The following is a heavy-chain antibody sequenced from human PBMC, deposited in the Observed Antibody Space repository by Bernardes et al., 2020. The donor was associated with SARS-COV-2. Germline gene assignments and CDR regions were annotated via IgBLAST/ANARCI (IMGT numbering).Heavy chain of an antibody. V-gene: IGHV4-61*02. Sequence: SETLSLTCTVSGASISSGNFYWTWIRQPAGKGLEWIGRIYTSGSTNYNPSLKGRVAISMDTSKNHSSLSLSSVTAADTAVYFCARVAGRAYGDNSAAPRLFDCWGDGALVTDSS. CDR2: IYTSGST. CDR3: ARVAGRAYGDNSAAPRLFDC. J-gene: IGHJ4*01. D-gene: IGHD4-17*01. CDR1: GASISSGNFY.